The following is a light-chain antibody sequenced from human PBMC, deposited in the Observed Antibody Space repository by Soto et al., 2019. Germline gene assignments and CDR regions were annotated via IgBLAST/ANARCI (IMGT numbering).Light chain of an antibody. CDR1: QSISSW. Sequence: DIQMTQSPSTLSASVGDRVTITCRASQSISSWLAWYQQKPGKAPKLLIYKASSLESGVPSRFSGSGSGTEFTLTISSLQPDDYAADYGDQYNSYPVTFGGGTKVEIK. CDR3: DQYNSYPVT. CDR2: KAS. V-gene: IGKV1-5*03. J-gene: IGKJ4*01.